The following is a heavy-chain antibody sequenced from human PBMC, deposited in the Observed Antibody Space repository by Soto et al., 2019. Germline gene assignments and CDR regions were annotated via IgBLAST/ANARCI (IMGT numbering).Heavy chain of an antibody. CDR1: GGSISSSSYY. J-gene: IGHJ5*02. CDR2: IYYSGST. V-gene: IGHV4-39*01. CDR3: ARHYKSEGYFWSFDP. D-gene: IGHD3-3*01. Sequence: LLESGPGLVKPSETLSLTCTVSGGSISSSSYYWGWIRQPPGKGLEWIGSIYYSGSTYYNPSLKSRVTISVDTSKNQFSLKLSSVTAADTAVYYCARHYKSEGYFWSFDPWGQGTLVTVSS.